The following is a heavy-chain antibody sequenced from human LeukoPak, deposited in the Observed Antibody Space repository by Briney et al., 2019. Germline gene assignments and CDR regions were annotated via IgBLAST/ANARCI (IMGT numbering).Heavy chain of an antibody. CDR3: AKGVEWLVAGLIDD. Sequence: HPGESLRLSCAASGFTFSTYGMGWVRQAPGKGLAWVSGISASGDSTYNAESVRGRFTISRDNSKSMLYLQMNSLRVDDTAVYYCAKGVEWLVAGLIDDWGQGTLVSVSS. CDR2: ISASGDST. J-gene: IGHJ4*02. D-gene: IGHD3-3*01. V-gene: IGHV3-23*01. CDR1: GFTFSTYG.